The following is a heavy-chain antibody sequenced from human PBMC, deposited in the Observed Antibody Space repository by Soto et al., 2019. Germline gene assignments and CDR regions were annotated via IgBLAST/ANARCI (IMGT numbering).Heavy chain of an antibody. Sequence: SVNGACKAAGYVFTGYYIHWVRQTPEHGLAWMGSINPSSGATTYAQKFQGRVTMTRDTSITTAYMELSRLRSDDTAVYYCARIFTWAFNFDYWGQGTLVTVSS. CDR3: ARIFTWAFNFDY. D-gene: IGHD3-9*01. J-gene: IGHJ4*02. CDR1: GYVFTGYY. V-gene: IGHV1-2*02. CDR2: INPSSGAT.